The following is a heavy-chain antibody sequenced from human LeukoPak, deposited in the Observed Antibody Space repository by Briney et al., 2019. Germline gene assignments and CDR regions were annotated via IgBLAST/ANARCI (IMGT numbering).Heavy chain of an antibody. Sequence: PSETLSLTCAVYGGSFSGYYWSWIRQPPGKGLEWIGSIYYSGSTYYNPSLKSRVTISVDTSKNQFSLKLSSVTAADTAVYYCARRPVGATGYYFDYWGQGTLVTVSS. CDR1: GGSFSGYY. CDR2: IYYSGST. CDR3: ARRPVGATGYYFDY. J-gene: IGHJ4*02. D-gene: IGHD1-26*01. V-gene: IGHV4-34*01.